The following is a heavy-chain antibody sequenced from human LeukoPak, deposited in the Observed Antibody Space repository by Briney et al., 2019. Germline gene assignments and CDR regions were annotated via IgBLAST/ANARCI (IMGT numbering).Heavy chain of an antibody. CDR1: GFTFSSYG. Sequence: GGSLRLSCAASGFTFSSYGMHWVRQAPGKGLEWVAFIRYDGSNKYYADSVKGRFTVSRNNSKNTLYLQMNSLRAEDTAVYYCAKSPMHPTIFGVTYYFDYWGQGTLVTVSS. V-gene: IGHV3-30*02. CDR3: AKSPMHPTIFGVTYYFDY. CDR2: IRYDGSNK. J-gene: IGHJ4*02. D-gene: IGHD3-3*01.